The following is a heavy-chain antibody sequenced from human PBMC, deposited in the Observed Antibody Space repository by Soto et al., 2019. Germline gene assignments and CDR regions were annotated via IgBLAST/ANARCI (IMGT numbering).Heavy chain of an antibody. J-gene: IGHJ5*02. CDR1: GGSISNYY. Sequence: QVQLQESGPGLVKPSETLSLTCNVSGGSISNYYWSWIRQPPGKGLEWIGYIYYSGSTNYNPSLKSRVTISVDMSKNQFSLRVSSVTAADTAVYYCARAYSGSYYWFDPWGQGALVTVSS. V-gene: IGHV4-59*01. D-gene: IGHD1-26*01. CDR3: ARAYSGSYYWFDP. CDR2: IYYSGST.